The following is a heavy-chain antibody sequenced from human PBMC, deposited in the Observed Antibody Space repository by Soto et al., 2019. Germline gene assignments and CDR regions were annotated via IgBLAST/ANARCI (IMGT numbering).Heavy chain of an antibody. CDR3: ARKMYYDILTGYGPFDY. D-gene: IGHD3-9*01. CDR2: IYHSGST. V-gene: IGHV4-4*02. CDR1: SGSISSSNW. J-gene: IGHJ4*02. Sequence: QVQLQESGPGLVKPSGTLSLTCAVSSGSISSSNWWSWVRQPPGKGLEWIGEIYHSGSTNYNPSLKSRGTRSVAKSKNQFSLKLSSVTAADTAVYYCARKMYYDILTGYGPFDYWGQGTLVPVSS.